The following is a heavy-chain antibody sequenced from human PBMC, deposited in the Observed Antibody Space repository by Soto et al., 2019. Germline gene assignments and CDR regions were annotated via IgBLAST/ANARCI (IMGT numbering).Heavy chain of an antibody. CDR2: ISYDGSNK. Sequence: PGGSLRLSCAASGFTFSSYGMHWVRQAPGKGLEWVAVISYDGSNKYYADSVKGRLTISRDNSKNTLYLQMNSLRAEDTAVYYCAKSRALLADAFDIWGQGTMVTVSS. CDR1: GFTFSSYG. J-gene: IGHJ3*02. CDR3: AKSRALLADAFDI. V-gene: IGHV3-30*18. D-gene: IGHD3-10*01.